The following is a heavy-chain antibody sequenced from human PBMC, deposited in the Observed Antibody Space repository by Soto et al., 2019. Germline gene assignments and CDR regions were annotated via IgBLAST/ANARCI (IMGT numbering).Heavy chain of an antibody. D-gene: IGHD3-16*02. CDR1: GFTFTSSA. V-gene: IGHV1-58*02. CDR3: AAVPYDYIWGSYRWGDAFDI. J-gene: IGHJ3*02. Sequence: VASVKVSCKASGFTFTSSAMQCVRQARGQRLEWIGWIVVGSGNTNYAQKFQERVTITRDMSTSTAYMELSSLRSEDTAVYYCAAVPYDYIWGSYRWGDAFDIWGQGTMVTVSS. CDR2: IVVGSGNT.